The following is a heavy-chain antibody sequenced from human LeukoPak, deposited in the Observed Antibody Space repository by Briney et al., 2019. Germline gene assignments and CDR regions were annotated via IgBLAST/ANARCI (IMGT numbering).Heavy chain of an antibody. Sequence: SETLSLTCTVSGGSLSSSSYYWGWIRQSPGKGLEWIVSISYSGSAYYNPSLKSRLTISVDTSTNQFSLKLSSVAAADTAVYYCARCITMVRGIIRPPDYWGQGTLVTVSS. V-gene: IGHV4-39*01. D-gene: IGHD3-10*01. CDR2: ISYSGSA. CDR3: ARCITMVRGIIRPPDY. J-gene: IGHJ4*02. CDR1: GGSLSSSSYY.